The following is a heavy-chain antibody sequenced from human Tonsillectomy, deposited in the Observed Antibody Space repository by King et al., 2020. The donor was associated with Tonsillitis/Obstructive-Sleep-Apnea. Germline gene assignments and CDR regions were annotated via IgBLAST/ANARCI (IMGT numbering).Heavy chain of an antibody. CDR3: ARLILGPYCSSTSCYTP. J-gene: IGHJ5*02. D-gene: IGHD2-2*02. CDR2: IDPSDSYT. V-gene: IGHV5-10-1*01. CDR1: GYSFTSYW. Sequence: VQLVQSGAEVKKPGESLRISCKGSGYSFTSYWISWVRQMPGKGLEWMGRIDPSDSYTNYSPSFQGHVTISADKSISTAYLQWSSLKASDTAMYYCARLILGPYCSSTSCYTPWGQGTLVTVSS.